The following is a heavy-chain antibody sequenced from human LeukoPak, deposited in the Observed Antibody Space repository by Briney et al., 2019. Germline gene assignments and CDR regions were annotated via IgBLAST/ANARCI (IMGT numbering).Heavy chain of an antibody. CDR2: ISAYNGNT. J-gene: IGHJ4*02. V-gene: IGHV1-18*01. CDR3: ARDGGGGYSSGWYDY. D-gene: IGHD6-19*01. Sequence: GASVKVSCKASGYTCTSYGISWVRQAPGQGLEWMGWISAYNGNTNYSQKLQGRVTMTTDTSTSTAYMELRSLRSDDTAVYYCARDGGGGYSSGWYDYWGQGTLVTVSS. CDR1: GYTCTSYG.